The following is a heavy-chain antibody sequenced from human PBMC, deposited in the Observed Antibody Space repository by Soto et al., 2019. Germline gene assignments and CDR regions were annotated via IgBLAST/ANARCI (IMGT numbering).Heavy chain of an antibody. V-gene: IGHV4-4*07. J-gene: IGHJ5*02. CDR2: IYSSGTT. CDR1: GGSINNYY. D-gene: IGHD2-15*01. CDR3: VRDIGGSGWFAP. Sequence: SETLSLTGTVSGGSINNYYCSWIRQAAWKGLEWIGRIYSSGTTNYNPSLKSRVTMSVDMSKSQFSLTLRSVTAADTAVYYCVRDIGGSGWFAPSGQRTLVAVCS.